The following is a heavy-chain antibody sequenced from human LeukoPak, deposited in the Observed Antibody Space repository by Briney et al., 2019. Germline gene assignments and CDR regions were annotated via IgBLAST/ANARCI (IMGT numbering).Heavy chain of an antibody. CDR3: ARNPSRSDTYFDL. Sequence: ASVKVSCKASGYTFTDYEINWVRQASGQGLEWIGWTNPSSRNRASAPKLEGRVTMKTDTSTSTAYMELRSLTSEDTAVYYCARNPSRSDTYFDLWGQGTLVTVSS. J-gene: IGHJ4*02. D-gene: IGHD5-18*01. V-gene: IGHV1-8*01. CDR1: GYTFTDYE. CDR2: TNPSSRNR.